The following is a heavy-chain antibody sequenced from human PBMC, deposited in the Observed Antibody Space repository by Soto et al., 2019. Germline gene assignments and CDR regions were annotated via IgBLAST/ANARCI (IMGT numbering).Heavy chain of an antibody. J-gene: IGHJ4*02. Sequence: GGSLRLSCAASGFTFGSYWMHWVRQAPGKGLVWVSRINSDGSSTSYADSVKGRFTISRDNAKNTLYLQMNSLRAEDTAVYYCVRTSLVVAAATREDYWGQGTLVTSPQ. CDR3: VRTSLVVAAATREDY. V-gene: IGHV3-74*01. CDR1: GFTFGSYW. D-gene: IGHD2-15*01. CDR2: INSDGSST.